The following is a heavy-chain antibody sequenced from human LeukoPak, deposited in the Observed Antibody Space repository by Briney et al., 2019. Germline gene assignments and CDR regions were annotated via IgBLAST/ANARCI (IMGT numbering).Heavy chain of an antibody. Sequence: GGSLRLSCAASGFTFRNAWMSWVRQAPGTGLEWVGRIKSKSDGGTTDYAAPVKGRFTISRDDSKNTLYLQMNSLKTEDTAVYYCTTYGSGAYYFDYWGQGTLVTVSS. CDR3: TTYGSGAYYFDY. CDR2: IKSKSDGGTT. J-gene: IGHJ4*02. CDR1: GFTFRNAW. V-gene: IGHV3-15*01. D-gene: IGHD3-10*01.